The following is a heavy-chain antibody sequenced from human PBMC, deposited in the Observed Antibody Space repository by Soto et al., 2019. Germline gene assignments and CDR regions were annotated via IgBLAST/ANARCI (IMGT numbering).Heavy chain of an antibody. V-gene: IGHV4-39*01. D-gene: IGHD6-13*01. Sequence: SETLSLTCTVSGGSISSSSYYWGWIRQPPGKGLEWIGSIYYSGSTYYNPSLKSRVTISVDTSKNQFSLKLSSVTAADTAVYYCARRIAALYYYYYYGMDVWGRGTTVTVS. CDR3: ARRIAALYYYYYYGMDV. CDR1: GGSISSSSYY. J-gene: IGHJ6*02. CDR2: IYYSGST.